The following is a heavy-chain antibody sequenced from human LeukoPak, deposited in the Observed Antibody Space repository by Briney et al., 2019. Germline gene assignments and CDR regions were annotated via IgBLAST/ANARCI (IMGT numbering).Heavy chain of an antibody. J-gene: IGHJ4*02. D-gene: IGHD4-17*01. Sequence: PGGSLRLSCAASGFTVSSNYMTWVRQAPGKGLEWVSVIYSGGTTYYADSVKGRFTISRDNSKSTLHLQMNNLRAEDTAVYYCARDVLLTTVDYWGQGTLVTVSS. CDR2: IYSGGTT. V-gene: IGHV3-66*02. CDR3: ARDVLLTTVDY. CDR1: GFTVSSNY.